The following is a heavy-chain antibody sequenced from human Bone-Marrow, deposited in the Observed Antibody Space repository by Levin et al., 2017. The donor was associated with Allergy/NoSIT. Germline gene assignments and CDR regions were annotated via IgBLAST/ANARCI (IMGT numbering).Heavy chain of an antibody. CDR1: GYSFRSYG. V-gene: IGHV1-18*01. D-gene: IGHD5-18*01. CDR2: ITPYDNTA. CDR3: ARDGYLKTHFWFDP. Sequence: ASVKVSCKASGYSFRSYGINWVRQAPGQGLEWMGWITPYDNTATYAQKFQGRVTMTADTSTSTVYMELRSLRSDDTALYYCARDGYLKTHFWFDPWGQGTLGTVSS. J-gene: IGHJ5*02.